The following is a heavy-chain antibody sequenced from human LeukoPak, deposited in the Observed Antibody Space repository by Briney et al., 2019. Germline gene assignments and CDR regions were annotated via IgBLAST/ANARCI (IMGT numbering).Heavy chain of an antibody. CDR1: GFTFSSYG. D-gene: IGHD4-17*01. Sequence: PGRSLILPCAASGFTFSSYGMHWVRQAPGKGLEWVAVIWNDGSHEYYADSEKGRFTISRDNSRDTVYLQMNSLRDEDTAVYYCAKDATEYGDSHFDCWGQGTLVTVSS. CDR3: AKDATEYGDSHFDC. V-gene: IGHV3-33*06. J-gene: IGHJ4*02. CDR2: IWNDGSHE.